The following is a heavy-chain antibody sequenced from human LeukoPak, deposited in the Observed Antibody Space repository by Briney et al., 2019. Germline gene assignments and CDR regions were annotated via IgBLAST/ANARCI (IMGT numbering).Heavy chain of an antibody. J-gene: IGHJ6*02. V-gene: IGHV4-34*01. CDR1: GGSFSGYY. CDR3: ASFASPGYYYYGMDV. CDR2: IYHSGST. D-gene: IGHD3-10*01. Sequence: KSSETLSLTCAVYGGSFSGYYWSWIRQPPGKGLEWIGEIYHSGSTNYNPSLKSRVTISVDKSKNQFSLKLSSVTAADTAVYYCASFASPGYYYYGMDVWGQGTTVTVSS.